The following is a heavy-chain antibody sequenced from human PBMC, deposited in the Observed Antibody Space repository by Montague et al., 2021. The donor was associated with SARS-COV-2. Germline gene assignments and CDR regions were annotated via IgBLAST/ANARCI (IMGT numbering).Heavy chain of an antibody. D-gene: IGHD3-3*01. CDR3: ATSRFLEWLSTMDGTFDY. CDR1: GFTFSSYA. CDR2: ISGSGGST. Sequence: SLRLSCAASGFTFSSYAMSWVRQAPGKGLEWVSAISGSGGSTYYADSVKGRFTISRDNSKNTLYLQMNSLRAEDTAVYYCATSRFLEWLSTMDGTFDYWGQGTLVTVSS. V-gene: IGHV3-23*01. J-gene: IGHJ4*02.